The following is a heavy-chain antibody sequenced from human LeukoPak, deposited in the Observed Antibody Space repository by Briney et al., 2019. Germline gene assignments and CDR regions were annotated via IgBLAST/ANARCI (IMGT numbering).Heavy chain of an antibody. CDR3: ARSQPLAYFDL. V-gene: IGHV1-69*06. CDR2: IIPIFGTA. J-gene: IGHJ2*01. CDR1: GDSFNSHA. Sequence: ASVKVSCKASGDSFNSHAIGWVRQAPGQGLEWMGGIIPIFGTANYAQKFQGRVTITADKSTNTAYMELSRLRSEDTDVYYCARSQPLAYFDLWGRGTLVTVSS.